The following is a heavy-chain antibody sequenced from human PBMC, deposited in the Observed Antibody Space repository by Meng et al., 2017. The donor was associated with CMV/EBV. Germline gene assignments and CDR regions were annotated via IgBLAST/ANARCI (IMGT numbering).Heavy chain of an antibody. J-gene: IGHJ5*02. D-gene: IGHD3-3*01. CDR3: ARGGTDYWSGYVRFDP. CDR2: IYYNGNT. V-gene: IGHV4-59*01. CDR1: AGSISSYY. Sequence: SETLSLTCTVSAGSISSYYWTWIRQPPGKGLEWVGYIYYNGNTNYNPSLKSRVTISVDTSKNQFSLKMSYVTAADTAVYYCARGGTDYWSGYVRFDPWGQGTLVTVSS.